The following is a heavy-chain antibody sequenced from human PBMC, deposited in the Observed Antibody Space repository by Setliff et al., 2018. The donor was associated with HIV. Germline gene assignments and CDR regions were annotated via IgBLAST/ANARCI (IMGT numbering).Heavy chain of an antibody. D-gene: IGHD3-16*01. Sequence: SGPTLVNPTQTLTVTCNFSGFSLSTSGICVSWIRQPPGKALEWLARIDWDDDKYYSTSLKTRLTISKDTSKNQVVLTMTNMDPVDTATYYCARRQGNRGLDAFDIWGQGKMVTVSS. CDR3: ARRQGNRGLDAFDI. V-gene: IGHV2-70*11. CDR2: IDWDDDK. J-gene: IGHJ3*02. CDR1: GFSLSTSGIC.